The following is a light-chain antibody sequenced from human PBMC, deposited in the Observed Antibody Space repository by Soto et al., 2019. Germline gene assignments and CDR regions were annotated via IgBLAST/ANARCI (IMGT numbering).Light chain of an antibody. V-gene: IGKV3-20*01. CDR1: QTLSNSF. J-gene: IGKJ5*01. CDR3: QQYGTSEII. CDR2: DTS. Sequence: EIALTQSPGTLSLCPGERATLSGLASQTLSNSFIAWYQQKPGQAPRLLIYDTSSRATGVPDRYSASGSGTGFTLTISRLEPEDFAVFFCQQYGTSEIIFGQGTRLEIK.